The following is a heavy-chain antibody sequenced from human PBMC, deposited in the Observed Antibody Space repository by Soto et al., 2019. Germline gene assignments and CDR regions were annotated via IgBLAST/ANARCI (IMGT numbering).Heavy chain of an antibody. CDR2: VSSSGNT. Sequence: PSETLSLTCTVSGDSLGNYYWFWIRQPVGKGLEWIGRVSSSGNTSANPTLNSRATLTIDTSKNQYSLSLRLVTAADTAAYDYSRTDYEILSGSYSMDAWGQGTPVTVSS. CDR3: SRTDYEILSGSYSMDA. J-gene: IGHJ6*02. D-gene: IGHD3-9*01. CDR1: GDSLGNYY. V-gene: IGHV4-4*07.